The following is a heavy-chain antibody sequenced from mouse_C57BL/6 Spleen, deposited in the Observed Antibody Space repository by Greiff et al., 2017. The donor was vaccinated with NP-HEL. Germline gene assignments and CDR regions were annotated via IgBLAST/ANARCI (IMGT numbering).Heavy chain of an antibody. CDR2: IRNKANGYTT. D-gene: IGHD2-5*01. Sequence: EVKLVESGGGLVQPGGSLSLSCAASGFTFTDYYMSWVRQPPGKALEWLGFIRNKANGYTTEYSASVKGRFTISRDNSQSILYLQMNALRAEDSATYYCASSHSTWFAYWGQGTLVTVSA. CDR3: ASSHSTWFAY. J-gene: IGHJ3*01. V-gene: IGHV7-3*01. CDR1: GFTFTDYY.